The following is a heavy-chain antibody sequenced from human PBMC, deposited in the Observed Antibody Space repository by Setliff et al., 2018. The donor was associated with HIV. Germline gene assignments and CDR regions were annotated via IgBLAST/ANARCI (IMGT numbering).Heavy chain of an antibody. CDR2: IYTRGST. CDR3: VRSGCNGNICYDSRGWLDS. J-gene: IGHJ5*01. D-gene: IGHD5-12*01. V-gene: IGHV4-61*02. CDR1: GGSIDSGNYD. Sequence: SETLSLTCTVSGGSIDSGNYDWNWVRQPGGKGLGWVGRIYTRGSTKYSPTFESRVTMSLDTSKNQFSLNLRSVTAADTALYYCVRSGCNGNICYDSRGWLDSWGQGTQVTVSS.